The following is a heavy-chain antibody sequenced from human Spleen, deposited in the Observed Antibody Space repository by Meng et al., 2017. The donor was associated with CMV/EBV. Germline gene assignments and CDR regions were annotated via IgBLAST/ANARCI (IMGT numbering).Heavy chain of an antibody. Sequence: GESLKISCAASGFTFSSYAMSWVRQAQGKGLEWVSAISATGGGTYYADSVKGRVSTSRDNSKNTLYLQMHSLSAEDTAVYYCATVPIPDDSGDYFFDYWGQGTTVTVSS. CDR1: GFTFSSYA. J-gene: IGHJ4*03. D-gene: IGHD4-17*01. V-gene: IGHV3-23*01. CDR3: ATVPIPDDSGDYFFDY. CDR2: ISATGGGT.